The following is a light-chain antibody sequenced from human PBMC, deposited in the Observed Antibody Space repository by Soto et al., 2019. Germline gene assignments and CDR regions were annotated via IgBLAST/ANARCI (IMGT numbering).Light chain of an antibody. J-gene: IGKJ1*01. V-gene: IGKV3-15*01. CDR3: QQYNNWPPGRT. CDR1: ESVSSN. CDR2: DAS. Sequence: EIVITQSPVTLSLSPGERATLSCRASESVSSNLAWYQQKPGQAPSLLIYDASTRATGIPPRFSGSGSGTEFTLTISSLQSEDFAVYYCQQYNNWPPGRTFGQGTKVEIK.